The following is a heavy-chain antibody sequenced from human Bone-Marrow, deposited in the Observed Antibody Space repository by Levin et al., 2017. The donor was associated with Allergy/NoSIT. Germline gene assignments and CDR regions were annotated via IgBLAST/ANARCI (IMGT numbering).Heavy chain of an antibody. J-gene: IGHJ4*02. V-gene: IGHV3-30*03. CDR1: GFMFKTYG. CDR2: ISYNGKNT. D-gene: IGHD6-19*01. Sequence: GGSLRLSCAASGFMFKTYGMNWVRQAPGKGLEWVAIISYNGKNTYYADSVKGRFTISRDNSKNTLFLQMNSLRVEDTAVYYCARGPDTSGSHFDYWGQGALVTVSS. CDR3: ARGPDTSGSHFDY.